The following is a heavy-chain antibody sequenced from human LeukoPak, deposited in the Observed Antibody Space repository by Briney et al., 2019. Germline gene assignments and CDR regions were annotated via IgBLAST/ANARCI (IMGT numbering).Heavy chain of an antibody. CDR1: GYSFTSYW. D-gene: IGHD2-2*01. J-gene: IGHJ4*02. V-gene: IGHV5-51*01. CDR3: ARRERDCSSTSCNDFDY. CDR2: IYPGDSDT. Sequence: GESLKISCKGCGYSFTSYWIGWVRQMPGKGLEWMGIIYPGDSDTRYSPSFQGQVTISADKSISTAYLQWSSLKASDTAMYYCARRERDCSSTSCNDFDYWGQGTLVTVSS.